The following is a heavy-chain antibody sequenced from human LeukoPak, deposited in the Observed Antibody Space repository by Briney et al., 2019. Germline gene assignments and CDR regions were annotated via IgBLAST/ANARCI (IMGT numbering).Heavy chain of an antibody. J-gene: IGHJ5*02. CDR2: IYYSGST. V-gene: IGHV4-59*08. Sequence: SETLSLTCTVSGGSIRNYYWIWLRQPPGKGLEWIGNIYYSGSTNYNPSLKSRVTISVDTSKSQFSLKLSSVTAADTAVYYCARRPTAVAGVVWFDPWGQGTLVTVSS. CDR1: GGSIRNYY. CDR3: ARRPTAVAGVVWFDP. D-gene: IGHD6-13*01.